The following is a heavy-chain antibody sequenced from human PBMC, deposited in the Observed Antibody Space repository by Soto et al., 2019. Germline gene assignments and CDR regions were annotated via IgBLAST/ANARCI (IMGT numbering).Heavy chain of an antibody. Sequence: QLQLQESGSGRVKPSQTLSLTCAVSGGSISSGAYSWSWIRQPPGKGLEWIGYIYHSGSTYYNPSLKSRVTISVDRSKTQFSLKLNSVTAAATAVYFCARVIAATDTISVWFDPWGQGTLVTVSS. V-gene: IGHV4-30-2*01. D-gene: IGHD6-13*01. CDR1: GGSISSGAYS. CDR3: ARVIAATDTISVWFDP. J-gene: IGHJ5*02. CDR2: IYHSGST.